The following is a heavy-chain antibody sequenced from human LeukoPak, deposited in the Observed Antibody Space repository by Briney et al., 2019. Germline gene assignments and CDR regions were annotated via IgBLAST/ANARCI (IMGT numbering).Heavy chain of an antibody. CDR2: ISGSGGST. Sequence: GGSLRLSCAASGFTFSSYAMSWVRQAPGKGLEWVSAISGSGGSTYYADSVKGRFTISRDNSKNTLYLQMNSLRAEDTAVYYWGTDSTRNQFDYWGQGTLVTVSS. J-gene: IGHJ4*02. CDR3: GTDSTRNQFDY. V-gene: IGHV3-23*01. CDR1: GFTFSSYA. D-gene: IGHD2-2*01.